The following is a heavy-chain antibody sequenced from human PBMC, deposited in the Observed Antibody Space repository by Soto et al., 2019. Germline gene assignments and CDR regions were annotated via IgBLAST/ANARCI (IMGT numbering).Heavy chain of an antibody. CDR1: GDSISSNSHY. V-gene: IGHV4-30-4*01. CDR2: IYYSGST. J-gene: IGHJ5*02. Sequence: SETLSLTCTVSGDSISSNSHYWSWIRQPPGKGLEWIGYIYYSGSTYYNPSLKSRVTISVDTSKNQFSLKLSSVTAADTAVYYCARAMVVTQNWFDPWGQGTLVTVSS. D-gene: IGHD2-21*02. CDR3: ARAMVVTQNWFDP.